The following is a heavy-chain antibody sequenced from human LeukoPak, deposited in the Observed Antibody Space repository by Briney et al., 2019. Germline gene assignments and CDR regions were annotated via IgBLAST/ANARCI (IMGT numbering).Heavy chain of an antibody. CDR2: IYPGDSDT. D-gene: IGHD2-2*01. CDR3: AKIDRQYCSRSSCYALDY. Sequence: GESLKISCKVSGYGFTNYWIGWVRQMPGKGLEWMGIIYPGDSDTRYSPSFQGQVTISVDKSISTAYLQWSSLKASDTAIYYCAKIDRQYCSRSSCYALDYWGQGTQVTVSS. V-gene: IGHV5-51*01. J-gene: IGHJ4*02. CDR1: GYGFTNYW.